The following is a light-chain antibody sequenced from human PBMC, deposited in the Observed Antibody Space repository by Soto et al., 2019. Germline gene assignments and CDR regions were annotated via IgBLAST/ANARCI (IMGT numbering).Light chain of an antibody. J-gene: IGKJ1*01. CDR3: QQYHSSPRT. V-gene: IGKV3-20*01. Sequence: ENIFTQSPCTLSLNPGERATLSCRASHSVGGIFLAWYQQRPGQAPSLLIYHTSYRATGIPDRFSGSGSGTDFTLTISRLEPEDFAVYYCQQYHSSPRTFGQGTKVDIK. CDR1: HSVGGIF. CDR2: HTS.